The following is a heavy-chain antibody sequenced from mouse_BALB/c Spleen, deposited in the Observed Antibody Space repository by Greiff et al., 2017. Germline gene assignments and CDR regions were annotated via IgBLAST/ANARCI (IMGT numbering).Heavy chain of an antibody. D-gene: IGHD1-1*01. J-gene: IGHJ4*01. CDR1: GYTFTSYW. V-gene: IGHV1-5*01. CDR3: TRADELLTVGAMDY. CDR2: IYPGNSDT. Sequence: EVQLQQSGTVLARPGASVKMSCKASGYTFTSYWMHWVKQRPGQGLEWIGAIYPGNSDTSYNQKFKGKAKLTAVTSTSTAYMELSSLTNEDSAVYYCTRADELLTVGAMDYWGQGTSVTVSS.